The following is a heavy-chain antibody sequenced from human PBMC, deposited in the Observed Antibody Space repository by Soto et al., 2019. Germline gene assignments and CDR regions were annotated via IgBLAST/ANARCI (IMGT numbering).Heavy chain of an antibody. V-gene: IGHV3-73*01. CDR2: IRSKTNNYAT. CDR3: TANDHDDHTNFDL. CDR1: GFTFSGSA. J-gene: IGHJ4*02. Sequence: EVRLVESGGGLVQPGGSLKLSCAASGFTFSGSAMHWVRLASGKGLECVGRIRSKTNNYATSYAASVKGRFTISRDDSNNTAYLQMNSLKSEDTAVYYCTANDHDDHTNFDLRGQGTLVIVSS. D-gene: IGHD3-16*01.